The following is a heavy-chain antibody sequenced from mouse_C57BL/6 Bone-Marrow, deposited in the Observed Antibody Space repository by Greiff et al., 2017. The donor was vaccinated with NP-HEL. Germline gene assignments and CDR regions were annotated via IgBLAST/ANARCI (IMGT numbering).Heavy chain of an antibody. Sequence: EVKLMESGGGLVKPGGSLKLSCAASGFTFSDYGMHWVRQAPEKGLEWVAYISSGSSTIYYADTVKGRFTISRDNAKNTLFLQMTSLRSEDTAMYYCARNYYGYLMDYWGQGTSVTVSS. CDR2: ISSGSSTI. V-gene: IGHV5-17*01. CDR3: ARNYYGYLMDY. CDR1: GFTFSDYG. J-gene: IGHJ4*01. D-gene: IGHD2-2*01.